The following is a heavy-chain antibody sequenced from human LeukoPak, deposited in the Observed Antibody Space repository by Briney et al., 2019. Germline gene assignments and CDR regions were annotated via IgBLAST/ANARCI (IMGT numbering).Heavy chain of an antibody. V-gene: IGHV1-3*03. Sequence: VASVKVSCKASGYSFASYTIHWVRQAPGQRLKCMGWINAGDGNTKYSQEFQGRLTITRDTSATTVYMGLTSLRSEDMAVYYCARAPSGDWGAFDIWGQGTMVTVSS. D-gene: IGHD2-21*02. CDR2: INAGDGNT. CDR3: ARAPSGDWGAFDI. CDR1: GYSFASYT. J-gene: IGHJ3*02.